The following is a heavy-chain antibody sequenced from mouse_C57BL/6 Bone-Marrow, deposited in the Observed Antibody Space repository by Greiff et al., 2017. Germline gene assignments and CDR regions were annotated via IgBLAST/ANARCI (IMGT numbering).Heavy chain of an antibody. V-gene: IGHV1-80*01. Sequence: VQLVESGAELVKPGASVKISCKASGYAFSSYWMNWVKQRPGKGLEWIGQIYPGDGDTNYNGKFKGKATLTADKSSSTAYMQLSSLTSEDSAVYFCARRAYYDYEGLFAYWGQGTLVTVSA. D-gene: IGHD2-4*01. CDR3: ARRAYYDYEGLFAY. J-gene: IGHJ3*01. CDR1: GYAFSSYW. CDR2: IYPGDGDT.